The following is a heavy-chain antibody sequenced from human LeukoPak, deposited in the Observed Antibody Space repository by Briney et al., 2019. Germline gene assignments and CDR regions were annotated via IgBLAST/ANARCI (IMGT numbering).Heavy chain of an antibody. D-gene: IGHD1-26*01. J-gene: IGHJ4*02. CDR2: IHYSGNT. CDR3: TTEEFEWELLDY. Sequence: SETLSLTCTVSGGSISNHYWSWIRQAPGKGLDFIGYIHYSGNTNYNPSLKSRVTISVDTSKNQLSLNLISVTAADTAVYYCTTEEFEWELLDYWGQGTLVTVSS. V-gene: IGHV4-59*11. CDR1: GGSISNHY.